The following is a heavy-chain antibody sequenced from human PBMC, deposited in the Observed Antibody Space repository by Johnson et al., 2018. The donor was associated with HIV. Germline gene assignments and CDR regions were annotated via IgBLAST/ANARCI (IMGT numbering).Heavy chain of an antibody. V-gene: IGHV3-66*01. CDR1: GFTVSSNY. D-gene: IGHD3-9*01. J-gene: IGHJ3*02. Sequence: VQLVESGGGVVRPGGSLRLSCAASGFTVSSNYMNWVRQAPGKGLDWVSLIYSGDSTYYADSVKGRFSISRDNSKKTLYLQMNSMGAEDTAVYYCAKGLRYFYWLGANDSCDIWGQGTMVTVSS. CDR3: AKGLRYFYWLGANDSCDI. CDR2: IYSGDST.